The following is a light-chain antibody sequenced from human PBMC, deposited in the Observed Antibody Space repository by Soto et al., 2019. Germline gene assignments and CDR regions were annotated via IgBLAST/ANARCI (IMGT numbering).Light chain of an antibody. CDR2: GNR. CDR3: SSSTRSITLV. V-gene: IGLV1-40*01. CDR1: NSNLGAGYD. J-gene: IGLJ2*01. Sequence: QSVLTQPPSVSGAPGQRVTISCTGNNSNLGAGYDVHWYQQLPGAAPKLVIFGNRNRPSGTSDRFSGSKSGNTASLTISGLQAEDEADYYCSSSTRSITLVFGGGTKLTVL.